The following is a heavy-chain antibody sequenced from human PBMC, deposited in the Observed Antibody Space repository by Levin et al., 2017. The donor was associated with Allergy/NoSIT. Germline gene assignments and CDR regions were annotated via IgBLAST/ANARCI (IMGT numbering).Heavy chain of an antibody. CDR3: ARTRSSYNWNYGRGWFDS. V-gene: IGHV3-23*01. D-gene: IGHD1-7*01. CDR1: GFTFSSYA. Sequence: SCAASGFTFSSYAMTWVRQAPGKWLEWVSGINTSGGTTHYADSVKGRFTISRDNSKNTVYLQMNSLRAEDTAVYYCARTRSSYNWNYGRGWFDSWGQGTLVTVSS. CDR2: INTSGGTT. J-gene: IGHJ5*01.